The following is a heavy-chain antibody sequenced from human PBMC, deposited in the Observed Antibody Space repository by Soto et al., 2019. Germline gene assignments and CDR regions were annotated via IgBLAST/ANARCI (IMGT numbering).Heavy chain of an antibody. V-gene: IGHV1-18*01. Sequence: ASVKFSCKASGYTFTSYGIVWVRQAPGQGLEWMGWISAYNGNTNYAQKLQGRVTMTTDTSTSTAYMQLRSLRSDDTAVYYCARDLGTVTTRAYFDYCGQGTRVTVSS. D-gene: IGHD4-17*01. CDR1: GYTFTSYG. J-gene: IGHJ4*02. CDR2: ISAYNGNT. CDR3: ARDLGTVTTRAYFDY.